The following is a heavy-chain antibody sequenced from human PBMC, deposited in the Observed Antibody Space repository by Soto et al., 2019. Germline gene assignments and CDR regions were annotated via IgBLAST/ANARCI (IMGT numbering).Heavy chain of an antibody. Sequence: SGTLSLTCTVSGGSISSSSYYWGWIRQPPGKGLEWIGSIYYSGSTYYNPSLKSRVTISVDTSKNQFSLKLSSVTAADTAVYYCARGLSSSATFYHYYGMDVWGQGTTVTVSS. V-gene: IGHV4-39*01. J-gene: IGHJ6*02. CDR2: IYYSGST. CDR1: GGSISSSSYY. D-gene: IGHD6-6*01. CDR3: ARGLSSSATFYHYYGMDV.